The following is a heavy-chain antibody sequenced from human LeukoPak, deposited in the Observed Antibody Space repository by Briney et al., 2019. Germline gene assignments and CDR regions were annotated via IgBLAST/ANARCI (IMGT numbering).Heavy chain of an antibody. J-gene: IGHJ4*02. CDR3: ARERRGFFDY. D-gene: IGHD3-10*01. Sequence: GGSLRLSCAASGFTVSSNYMSWVRQAPGKGLEWVSVIYSGGSTYYADSVKGRLTISRHNSKNTLYLQMNSLRAEDTAVYYWARERRGFFDYWGRGPRVTVSS. CDR1: GFTVSSNY. CDR2: IYSGGST. V-gene: IGHV3-53*04.